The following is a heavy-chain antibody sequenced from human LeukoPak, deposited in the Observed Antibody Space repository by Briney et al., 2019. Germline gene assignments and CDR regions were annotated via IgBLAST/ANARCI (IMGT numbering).Heavy chain of an antibody. J-gene: IGHJ4*02. CDR2: IYPGDSDT. CDR3: ARLGVNHYDTLFLFDY. V-gene: IGHV5-51*01. D-gene: IGHD3-22*01. Sequence: GESLKISCKGSGYSFTSYWIGWVRQMPGKGLEWMGIIYPGDSDTRYSPSFQCQVTISADKSISTAYLQWSSLKASDTAMYYCARLGVNHYDTLFLFDYWGQGTLVTVSS. CDR1: GYSFTSYW.